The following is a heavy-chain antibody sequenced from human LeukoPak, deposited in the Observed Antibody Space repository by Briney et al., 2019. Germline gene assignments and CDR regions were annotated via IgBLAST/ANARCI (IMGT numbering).Heavy chain of an antibody. Sequence: GGSLRLSCAASGFTFSSYAMSWVHQAPGKGLEWVSVISGSGDGTYYADPVKGRFTISRDNSKNTLYLQMNSLRAADTAVYYCAKPPVGATPYYFDYWGQGTLVTVSS. CDR2: ISGSGDGT. V-gene: IGHV3-23*01. D-gene: IGHD1-26*01. CDR1: GFTFSSYA. J-gene: IGHJ4*02. CDR3: AKPPVGATPYYFDY.